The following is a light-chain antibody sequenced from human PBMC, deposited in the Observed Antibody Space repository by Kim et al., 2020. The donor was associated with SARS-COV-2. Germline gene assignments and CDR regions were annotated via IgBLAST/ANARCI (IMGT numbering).Light chain of an antibody. Sequence: DIQMTQSPSTLSAFVGDRVTITCRASKNIYTWLAWYQQKPGKAPNLLIYKASSLESGVPSRFSGSGSGTEFTLTISSLQPDDFATYYCQHYSSSSWTFGQGTKVDIK. CDR1: KNIYTW. CDR2: KAS. V-gene: IGKV1-5*03. J-gene: IGKJ1*01. CDR3: QHYSSSSWT.